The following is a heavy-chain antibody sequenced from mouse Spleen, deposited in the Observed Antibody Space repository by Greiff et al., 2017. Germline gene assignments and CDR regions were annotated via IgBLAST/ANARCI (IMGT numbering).Heavy chain of an antibody. CDR3: ARGGLSLYYGDYDAMDY. CDR1: GFSLTSYG. V-gene: IGHV2-2*01. CDR2: IWSGGST. D-gene: IGHD2-13*01. Sequence: VKLMESGPGLVQPSQSLSITCTVSGFSLTSYGVHWVRQSPGKGLEWLGVIWSGGSTDYNAAFISRLSISKDNSKSQVFFKMNSLQADDTAIYYCARGGLSLYYGDYDAMDYWGQGTSVTVSS. J-gene: IGHJ4*01.